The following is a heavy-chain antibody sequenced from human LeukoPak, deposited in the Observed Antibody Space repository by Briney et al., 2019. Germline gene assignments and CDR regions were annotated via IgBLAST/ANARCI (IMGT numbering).Heavy chain of an antibody. D-gene: IGHD3-16*02. V-gene: IGHV4-31*03. CDR1: GGSISSGGYY. CDR3: ARDMYYDYVWGSYRAHYWYFDL. Sequence: SETLSLTCTVSGGSISSGGYYWSWIRQHPGQGLEWIGYIYYSGSTYYNPSLKSRVTISVDTSKNQFSLKLSSVTAADTAVYYCARDMYYDYVWGSYRAHYWYFDLWGRGTLVTVSS. CDR2: IYYSGST. J-gene: IGHJ2*01.